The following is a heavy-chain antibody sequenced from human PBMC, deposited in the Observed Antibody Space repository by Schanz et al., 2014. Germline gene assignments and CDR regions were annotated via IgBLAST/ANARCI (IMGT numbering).Heavy chain of an antibody. D-gene: IGHD1-1*01. CDR1: GGSISSYY. CDR3: TRGNALDV. Sequence: QVQLQESGPGLVKPSESLSLTCTVSGGSISSYYWSWIRQPPGKGLEWIGYIYYTASTNYNPSLGSRVTISADTSKNQFSLKLTSVTAADSAVYFCTRGNALDVWGQGTTVTVSS. V-gene: IGHV4-59*01. J-gene: IGHJ6*02. CDR2: IYYTAST.